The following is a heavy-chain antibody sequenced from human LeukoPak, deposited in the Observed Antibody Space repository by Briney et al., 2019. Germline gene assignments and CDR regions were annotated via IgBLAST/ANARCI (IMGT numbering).Heavy chain of an antibody. CDR3: ARWGGYDFWSGYFDY. CDR2: IYHSGST. D-gene: IGHD3-3*01. Sequence: SETLSLTCTVSGGSISSYYWSWIRQPPGKGLEWIGSIYHSGSTYYNPSLKSRVTISVDRSKNQFSLKLSSVTAADTAVYYCARWGGYDFWSGYFDYWGQGTLVTVSS. V-gene: IGHV4-59*04. CDR1: GGSISSYY. J-gene: IGHJ4*02.